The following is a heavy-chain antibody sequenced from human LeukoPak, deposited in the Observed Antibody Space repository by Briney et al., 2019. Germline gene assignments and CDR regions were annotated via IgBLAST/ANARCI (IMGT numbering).Heavy chain of an antibody. D-gene: IGHD7-27*01. CDR2: ISTSSDTI. J-gene: IGHJ4*02. V-gene: IGHV3-23*01. CDR3: ARGYVSLGYFDY. CDR1: GFIFSNYA. Sequence: GGPLRLSCAASGFIFSNYAMSWVRQAPGKGLEGVSAISTSSDTIYYADSVKGRFTISRDNSKNTLYLQMNSLRAEDTAVYHCARGYVSLGYFDYWGQGTLVTVSS.